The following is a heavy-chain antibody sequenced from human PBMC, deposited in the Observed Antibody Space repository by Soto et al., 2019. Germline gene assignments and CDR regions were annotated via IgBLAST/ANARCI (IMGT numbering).Heavy chain of an antibody. J-gene: IGHJ6*02. CDR2: TYYRSKWYN. D-gene: IGHD1-26*01. CDR1: GDSVSSNSAA. Sequence: SQTLSLTCAISGDSVSSNSAAWNWIRQSPSRGLEWLGRTYYRSKWYNDYAVSVKSRITINPDTSKNQFSLQLNSVTPEDTAVYYCXRAPVGATTRLYYGMDVWGQGTTVTVSS. V-gene: IGHV6-1*01. CDR3: XRAPVGATTRLYYGMDV.